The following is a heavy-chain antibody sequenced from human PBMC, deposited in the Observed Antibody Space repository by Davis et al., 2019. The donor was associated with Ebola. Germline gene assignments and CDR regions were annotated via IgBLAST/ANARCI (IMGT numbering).Heavy chain of an antibody. CDR3: ARDTSSYYYDSSGYYGEYDY. Sequence: ASVKVSCKASGYTFTSYYMHWVRQAPGQGLEWMGIINPSGGSTSYAQKFQGRVTMTRDTSTSTVYMELSSLRSEDTAVYYCARDTSSYYYDSSGYYGEYDYWGQGTLVTVSS. J-gene: IGHJ4*02. CDR2: INPSGGST. CDR1: GYTFTSYY. D-gene: IGHD3-22*01. V-gene: IGHV1-46*01.